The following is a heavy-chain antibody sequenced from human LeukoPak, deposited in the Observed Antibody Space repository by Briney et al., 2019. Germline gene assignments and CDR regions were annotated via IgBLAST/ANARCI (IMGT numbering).Heavy chain of an antibody. D-gene: IGHD2-2*01. CDR1: GFTFSSYA. CDR2: ISGSGGST. J-gene: IGHJ6*02. CDR3: AEDIVVVPTAKGHYYYYGMDV. V-gene: IGHV3-23*01. Sequence: GGSLRFTCAASGFTFSSYAMNWVRQAPGKGLEWVSAISGSGGSTYYADSVKGRFTISRDNSKNTLYLQMNSLRAEDTAVYYCAEDIVVVPTAKGHYYYYGMDVWGQGTTVTVSS.